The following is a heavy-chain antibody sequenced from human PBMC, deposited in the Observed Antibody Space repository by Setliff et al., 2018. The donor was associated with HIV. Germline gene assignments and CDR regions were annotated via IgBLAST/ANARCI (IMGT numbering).Heavy chain of an antibody. D-gene: IGHD3-22*01. J-gene: IGHJ4*02. CDR2: IYYSGST. CDR1: GASISSSGYY. CDR3: ASYYGADEPSYYFDF. V-gene: IGHV4-39*07. Sequence: TLSLTCTVSGASISSSGYYWGWIRQPPGKGLEWIGTIYYSGSTYYNPSLQSRVTMAVDTSKNQFSLKLSSVTAADTALYYCASYYGADEPSYYFDFWGQGTQVTVPQ.